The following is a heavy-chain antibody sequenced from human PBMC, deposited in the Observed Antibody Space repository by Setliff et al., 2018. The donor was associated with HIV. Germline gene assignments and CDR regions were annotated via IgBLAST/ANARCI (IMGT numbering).Heavy chain of an antibody. CDR2: IYDTGNS. Sequence: SETLSLTCDVSGSSTNSGYSWGWVRQPPGKGLEWIGTIYDTGNSFYNPSLKSRLTISLDTSQNQVSLKLISVTAADTAVYYCARDMSPMFPYYFDDWGQGTLVTVSS. J-gene: IGHJ4*02. CDR3: ARDMSPMFPYYFDD. D-gene: IGHD3-10*02. V-gene: IGHV4-38-2*02. CDR1: GSSTNSGYS.